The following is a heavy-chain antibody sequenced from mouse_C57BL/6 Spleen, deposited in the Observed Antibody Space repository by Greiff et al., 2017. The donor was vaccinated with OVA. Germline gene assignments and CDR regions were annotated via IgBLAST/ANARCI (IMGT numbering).Heavy chain of an antibody. D-gene: IGHD3-3*01. Sequence: VKLQQSGPELVKPGASVKISCKASGYAFSSSWMNWVKQRPGQGLEWIGRIYPGDGDTNYNGKFKGKATLTADKSSSTAYMQLSSLTSEDSAVYFCARRGPCEAMDYWGQGTSVTVSS. V-gene: IGHV1-82*01. CDR3: ARRGPCEAMDY. J-gene: IGHJ4*01. CDR2: IYPGDGDT. CDR1: GYAFSSSW.